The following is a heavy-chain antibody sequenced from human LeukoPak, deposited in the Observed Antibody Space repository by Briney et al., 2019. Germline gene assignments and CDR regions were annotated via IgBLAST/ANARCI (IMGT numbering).Heavy chain of an antibody. J-gene: IGHJ6*02. Sequence: PGGSLRLSCAASGFTFSSYAMHWVRQAPGKGLEWVAVISYDGSNKYYADSVKGRFTISRDNSKNTLYLQMNSLRAEDTAVYYCARGGYSSSGDYYYYYGMDVWGQGTTVTVSS. CDR2: ISYDGSNK. D-gene: IGHD6-13*01. CDR1: GFTFSSYA. CDR3: ARGGYSSSGDYYYYYGMDV. V-gene: IGHV3-30-3*01.